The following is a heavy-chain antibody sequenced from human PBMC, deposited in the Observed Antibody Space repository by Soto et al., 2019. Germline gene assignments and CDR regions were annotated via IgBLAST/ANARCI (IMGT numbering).Heavy chain of an antibody. CDR1: GYTFTSYG. CDR2: ISDYNGNT. CDR3: ARDRDAGSGSYYYYYGMDV. J-gene: IGHJ6*02. V-gene: IGHV1-18*04. D-gene: IGHD3-10*01. Sequence: QVQLVQSGAEVKKPGASAKVSCKASGYTFTSYGISWVRQAPGQGLEWMGWISDYNGNTNYAQRLQGRVTMTKDTSTSTAYMELRSLRSDDTAVYYCARDRDAGSGSYYYYYGMDVWGQGTTVTVSS.